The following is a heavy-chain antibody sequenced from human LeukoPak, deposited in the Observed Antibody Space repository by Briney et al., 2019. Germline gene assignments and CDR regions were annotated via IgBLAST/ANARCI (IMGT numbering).Heavy chain of an antibody. CDR3: ARGSRYYDSSGYYY. D-gene: IGHD3-22*01. V-gene: IGHV4-59*12. CDR1: GGSISSYY. CDR2: IYYSGST. J-gene: IGHJ4*02. Sequence: SETLSLTCTVSGGSISSYYWSWIRQPPGKGLEWIGYIYYSGSTNYNPSLKSRVTISVDTSKNQFSLKLSSVTAADTAVYYRARGSRYYDSSGYYYWGQGTLVTVSS.